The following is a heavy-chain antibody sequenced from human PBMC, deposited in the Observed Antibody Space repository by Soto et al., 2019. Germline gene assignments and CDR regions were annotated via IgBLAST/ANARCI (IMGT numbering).Heavy chain of an antibody. CDR3: AGEGLVVVLAATRFPPQPPDY. CDR1: GFTFSSYS. J-gene: IGHJ4*02. D-gene: IGHD2-15*01. V-gene: IGHV3-21*01. Sequence: GGSLRLSCAASGFTFSSYSMNWVRQAPGKGLEWVSSISSSSSYIYYADSVKGRFTISRDNAKNSLYLQMNSLRAEDTTVYYCAGEGLVVVLAATRFPPQPPDYWGQGTLVTVSS. CDR2: ISSSSSYI.